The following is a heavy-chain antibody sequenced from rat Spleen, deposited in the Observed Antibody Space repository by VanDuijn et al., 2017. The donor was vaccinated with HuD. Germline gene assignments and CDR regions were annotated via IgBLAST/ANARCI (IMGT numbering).Heavy chain of an antibody. D-gene: IGHD1-9*01. J-gene: IGHJ2*01. CDR3: ARQDYGYNYDY. CDR2: IWTGGNT. Sequence: QVQLKESGPGLVQPSQTLSLTCTVSGFSLISYSVNWVRQPPGKGLEWMGVIWTGGNTEYNSPLKSRLSITRDTSKSQVFLKMNSLRSEDTATYYCARQDYGYNYDYWGQGVMVTVSS. V-gene: IGHV2-1*01. CDR1: GFSLISYS.